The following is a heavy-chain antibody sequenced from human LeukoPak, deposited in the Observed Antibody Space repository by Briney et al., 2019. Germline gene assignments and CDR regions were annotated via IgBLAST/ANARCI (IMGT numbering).Heavy chain of an antibody. CDR1: GFTFSSYA. D-gene: IGHD3-22*01. CDR2: ISYDGSNK. Sequence: GGSLRLSCAASGFTFSSYAMHWVRQAPGKGLEWVAVISYDGSNKYYADSVKGRFSISRDNAQNSLYLQMNSLRAEDTAVYYCVRDHHRRLYDSQARDTFDIWGQGTMVTVSS. J-gene: IGHJ3*02. V-gene: IGHV3-30*04. CDR3: VRDHHRRLYDSQARDTFDI.